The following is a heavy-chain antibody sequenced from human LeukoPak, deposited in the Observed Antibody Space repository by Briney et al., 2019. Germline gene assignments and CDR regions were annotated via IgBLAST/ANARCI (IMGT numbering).Heavy chain of an antibody. CDR2: IIPIFGTA. J-gene: IGHJ5*02. CDR1: GGTFSSYA. Sequence: SVKVSCKASGGTFSSYAISWVRQAPGQGLEWMGGIIPIFGTANYAQKFQGRVTITADESTSTAYMELSSLRSEDTAVYYCARGCYDILTGYCPFDPWGQGTLVTVSS. V-gene: IGHV1-69*13. D-gene: IGHD3-9*01. CDR3: ARGCYDILTGYCPFDP.